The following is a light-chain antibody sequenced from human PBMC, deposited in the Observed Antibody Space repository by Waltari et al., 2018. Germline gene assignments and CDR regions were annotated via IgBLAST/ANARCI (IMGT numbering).Light chain of an antibody. CDR2: AAS. J-gene: IGKJ2*01. CDR1: QGISSY. V-gene: IGKV1-8*01. CDR3: QQYYSYPGYT. Sequence: AIRITQSPSSLSASTGDRVTITCRASQGISSYLAWYQQKPGKAPKLLIYAASTLQSVVPSRFSGSGSGTDFTLTISCLQSEDFATYYCQQYYSYPGYTFGQGTKLEIK.